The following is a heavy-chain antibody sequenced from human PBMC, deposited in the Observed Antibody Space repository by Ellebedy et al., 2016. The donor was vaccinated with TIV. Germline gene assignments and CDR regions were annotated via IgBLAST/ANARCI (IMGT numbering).Heavy chain of an antibody. CDR1: GYTFTAYY. V-gene: IGHV1-2*02. Sequence: ASVKVSCXASGYTFTAYYIHWVRQAPGQGLEWMGWTNPGNGGTKDAQKFQGRVTMTSDTSSSTAYMELSGLRSEDTAVYYCARWDSGFLSGVYYNYGMDVWGQGTTVTV. D-gene: IGHD5-12*01. CDR3: ARWDSGFLSGVYYNYGMDV. CDR2: TNPGNGGT. J-gene: IGHJ6*02.